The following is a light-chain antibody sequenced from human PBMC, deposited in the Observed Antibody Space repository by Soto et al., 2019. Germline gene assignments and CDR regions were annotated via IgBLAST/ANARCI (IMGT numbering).Light chain of an antibody. CDR1: QSVSSY. V-gene: IGKV3-11*01. J-gene: IGKJ5*01. CDR2: DAS. CDR3: QQRRDWPPIP. Sequence: EVALTQSPVTLSLSPGERATVSCRASQSVSSYLAWYRQKPGQAPRLLIYDASSRATGIPARFSGSGSGTDFTLTISSLEPEDSAVYYCQQRRDWPPIPFGQGTRLEIK.